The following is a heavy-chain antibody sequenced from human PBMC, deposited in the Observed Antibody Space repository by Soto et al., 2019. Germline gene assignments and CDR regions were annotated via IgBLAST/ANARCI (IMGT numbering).Heavy chain of an antibody. D-gene: IGHD2-15*01. J-gene: IGHJ4*02. CDR1: GFTFDDYA. Sequence: EVRLVESGGGLVQPGRSLRLSCAASGFTFDDYAMHWVRQAPGKGLEWVSGISWNSGSIGYADSVKGRFTISRDNAKNSLYLQMNSLRAEDTALYYCAKDKGYCSGGSCYYFDYWGQGTLVTVSS. CDR2: ISWNSGSI. V-gene: IGHV3-9*01. CDR3: AKDKGYCSGGSCYYFDY.